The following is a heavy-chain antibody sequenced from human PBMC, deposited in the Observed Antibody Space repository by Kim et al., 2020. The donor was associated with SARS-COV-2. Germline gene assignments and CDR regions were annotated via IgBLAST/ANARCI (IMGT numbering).Heavy chain of an antibody. J-gene: IGHJ5*02. CDR3: EKDRRHYDSSGIDA. Sequence: GGSLRLSCAASGFTFSSYSMNWVRQAPGKGLEWVSSISSSSSYIYYADSVKGRFTISRNNAKNSLYLQMNSLRAEDTAVYYCEKDRRHYDSSGIDAWGQGTMVTVSS. CDR1: GFTFSSYS. D-gene: IGHD3-22*01. CDR2: ISSSSSYI. V-gene: IGHV3-21*01.